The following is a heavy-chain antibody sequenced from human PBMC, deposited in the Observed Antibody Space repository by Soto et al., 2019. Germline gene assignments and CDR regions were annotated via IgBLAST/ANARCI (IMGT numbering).Heavy chain of an antibody. Sequence: QITLNESGPTVVKPAETLTLTCTFSGFSLTTSGVGVCWIRQSPGKAPERLALIYWDDDKRYSASLKSRLTINNDSSKSQVVLTMASVDPADTATYYCAHRILRTVFGLVTTTAIYFDFWGQGTPVVVSS. D-gene: IGHD3-3*01. CDR3: AHRILRTVFGLVTTTAIYFDF. CDR2: IYWDDDK. V-gene: IGHV2-5*02. J-gene: IGHJ4*02. CDR1: GFSLTTSGVG.